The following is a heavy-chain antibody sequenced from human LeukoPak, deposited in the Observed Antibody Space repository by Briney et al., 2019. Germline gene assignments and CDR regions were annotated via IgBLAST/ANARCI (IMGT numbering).Heavy chain of an antibody. CDR3: ASRAVMGATSPSSDY. V-gene: IGHV4-59*12. CDR2: IYYSGST. Sequence: SETLSLTCTVSGGSISSYYWSWIRQPPGKGLEWIGYIYYSGSTNYNPSLKSRVTISVDTSKNQFSLKLSSVTAADTAVYYCASRAVMGATSPSSDYWGQGTLVTVSS. J-gene: IGHJ4*02. CDR1: GGSISSYY. D-gene: IGHD1-26*01.